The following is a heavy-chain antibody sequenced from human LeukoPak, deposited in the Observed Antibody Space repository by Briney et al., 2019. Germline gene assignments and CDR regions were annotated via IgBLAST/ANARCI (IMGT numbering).Heavy chain of an antibody. V-gene: IGHV3-30*18. CDR2: ISYDGSAE. CDR1: GFTFSNYG. J-gene: IGHJ4*02. D-gene: IGHD6-13*01. CDR3: AKELTRGSSWYEDY. Sequence: GESLRLSCAASGFTFSNYGMHWVRQAPGKGLEWVAVISYDGSAEYYADSVKGRFAIYRDNSRNTLYLQMNSLRPEDTAVYYCAKELTRGSSWYEDYWGQGTLVTVSS.